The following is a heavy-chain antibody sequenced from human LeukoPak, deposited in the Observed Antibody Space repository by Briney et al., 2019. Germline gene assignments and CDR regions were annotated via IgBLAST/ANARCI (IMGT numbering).Heavy chain of an antibody. CDR3: VRGTYSSGRCDVFDI. D-gene: IGHD6-19*01. CDR2: ASPDGNSK. CDR1: GFTLSNYPA. Sequence: GGSLRLSCIASGFTLSNYPAMHWVRQAPGRGLEWVTAASPDGNSKYYADSVKGRFTISRDSSENALYLEMNSLRPEDTALYYCVRGTYSSGRCDVFDIWGLGTMVTVSS. J-gene: IGHJ3*02. V-gene: IGHV3-30-3*01.